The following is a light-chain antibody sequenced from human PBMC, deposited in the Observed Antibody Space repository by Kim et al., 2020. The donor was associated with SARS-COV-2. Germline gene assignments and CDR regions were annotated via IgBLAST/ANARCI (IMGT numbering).Light chain of an antibody. CDR3: SSYASSRSYV. V-gene: IGLV2-14*03. CDR1: SSDVGRYNY. J-gene: IGLJ1*01. CDR2: DVS. Sequence: GQSITISCTGTSSDVGRYNYVSWYQPHPGNAPQLMIYDVSERPSGVSNRFSGSKSGNTASLTISGLQAEDEANYYCSSYASSRSYVFGTGTKVTVL.